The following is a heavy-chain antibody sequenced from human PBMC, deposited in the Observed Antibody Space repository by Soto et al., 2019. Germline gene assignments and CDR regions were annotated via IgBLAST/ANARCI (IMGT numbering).Heavy chain of an antibody. CDR2: ISAYNGNT. J-gene: IGHJ4*02. CDR1: GYTFTSYG. Sequence: QVQLGQSGAEVKKPGASVKVSCKASGYTFTSYGISWVRQAPGQGLEWMGWISAYNGNTNYAQKLQGRVTMTTDTSTSTAYMELRSLRSDDTAVYYCARASSELVATIDFDYWGQGTLVTVSS. CDR3: ARASSELVATIDFDY. V-gene: IGHV1-18*04. D-gene: IGHD5-12*01.